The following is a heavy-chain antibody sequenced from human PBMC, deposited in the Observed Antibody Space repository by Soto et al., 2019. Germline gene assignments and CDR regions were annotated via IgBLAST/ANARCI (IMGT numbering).Heavy chain of an antibody. Sequence: GGSLRLSCAASGFTFSSYAMSWVRQAPGKGLEWVSAISGSGGSTYYADSVKGRFTISRDNSKNTLYLQMNSLRAEDTAVYYCARDRSNSPDFFDSWGQGTLVTVSS. CDR2: ISGSGGST. V-gene: IGHV3-23*01. CDR3: ARDRSNSPDFFDS. D-gene: IGHD1-1*01. J-gene: IGHJ4*02. CDR1: GFTFSSYA.